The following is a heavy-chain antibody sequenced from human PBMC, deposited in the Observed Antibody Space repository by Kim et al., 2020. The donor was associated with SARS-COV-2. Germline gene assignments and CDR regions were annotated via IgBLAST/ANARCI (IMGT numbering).Heavy chain of an antibody. D-gene: IGHD2-2*01. CDR2: IIPILGIA. CDR1: GGTFSSYA. V-gene: IGHV1-69*04. Sequence: SVKVSCKASGGTFSSYAISWVRQAPGQGLEWIGRIIPILGIANYAQKFQGRVTITADKSTSTAYMELSSLRSEDTAVYYCAREVVVVPAAMPDYWYFDLWGRGTLVTVSS. J-gene: IGHJ2*01. CDR3: AREVVVVPAAMPDYWYFDL.